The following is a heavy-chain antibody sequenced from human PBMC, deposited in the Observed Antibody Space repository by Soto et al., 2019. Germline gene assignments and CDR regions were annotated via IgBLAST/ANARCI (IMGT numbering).Heavy chain of an antibody. Sequence: GASVKVSCKASGFTFTSSAVQWVRQARGQRLEWIGWIVVGSGNTNYAQKFQERVTITRDMSTSTAYMELSSLRSEDTAVYYCAADKYYDFWSGYYFDYWGQGTLVTVSS. D-gene: IGHD3-3*01. J-gene: IGHJ4*02. CDR1: GFTFTSSA. CDR3: AADKYYDFWSGYYFDY. V-gene: IGHV1-58*01. CDR2: IVVGSGNT.